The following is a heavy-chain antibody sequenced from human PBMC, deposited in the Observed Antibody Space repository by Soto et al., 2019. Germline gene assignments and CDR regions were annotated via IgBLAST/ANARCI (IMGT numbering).Heavy chain of an antibody. CDR3: AHSRNLITEDAQVGDFDY. CDR2: IYWDDDE. Sequence: QITLKESGPTLVKPTQTLTLTCNFSGFSLTTDGVGVGWVRQPPGGALEWLSLIYWDDDERYSPSLKTRLTITKDPSKNQVDLIMTNMDPVDTATYYRAHSRNLITEDAQVGDFDYWGQGILVTVSS. CDR1: GFSLTTDGVG. V-gene: IGHV2-5*02. D-gene: IGHD3-10*01. J-gene: IGHJ4*02.